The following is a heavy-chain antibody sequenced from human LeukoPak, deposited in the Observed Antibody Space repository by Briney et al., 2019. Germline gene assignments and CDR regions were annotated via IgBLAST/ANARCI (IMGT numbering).Heavy chain of an antibody. D-gene: IGHD1-26*01. Sequence: GGSLRLSCTASGFSFSGYGMHWVRQAPGKGLEWLAVISHDASDEYYADSVKGRFTISRDNAKNMIYLQMISLRAEDTAVYYCVKALVGQTSGYWGQGTRVTVPT. CDR3: VKALVGQTSGY. V-gene: IGHV3-30*18. CDR2: ISHDASDE. CDR1: GFSFSGYG. J-gene: IGHJ4*02.